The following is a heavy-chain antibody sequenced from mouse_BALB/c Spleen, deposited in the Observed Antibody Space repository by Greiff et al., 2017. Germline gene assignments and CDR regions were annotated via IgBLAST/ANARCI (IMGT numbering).Heavy chain of an antibody. Sequence: DVMLVESGGGLVQPGGSLKLSCAASGFTFSSYGMSWVRQTPDKRLELVATINSNGGSTYYPDSVKGRFTISRDNAKNTLYLQMSSLKSEDTAMYYCAIGSSYFDYWGQGTTLTVSS. J-gene: IGHJ2*01. CDR3: AIGSSYFDY. D-gene: IGHD1-1*01. V-gene: IGHV5-6-3*01. CDR2: INSNGGST. CDR1: GFTFSSYG.